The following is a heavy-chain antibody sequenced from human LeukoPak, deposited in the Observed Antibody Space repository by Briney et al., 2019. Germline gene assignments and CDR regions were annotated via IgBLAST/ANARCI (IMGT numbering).Heavy chain of an antibody. CDR3: ARSRLRFLQWDY. Sequence: ASVTVSCTAPGDTFTNYCFHWVRQTPRHGLEWMGIVNPSVATPTYAERFQGRVTITRDASTWTVYMELRSLKGEDTAVYYCARSRLRFLQWDYWGQGTVVTVSS. D-gene: IGHD3-3*01. J-gene: IGHJ4*02. V-gene: IGHV1-46*01. CDR1: GDTFTNYC. CDR2: VNPSVATP.